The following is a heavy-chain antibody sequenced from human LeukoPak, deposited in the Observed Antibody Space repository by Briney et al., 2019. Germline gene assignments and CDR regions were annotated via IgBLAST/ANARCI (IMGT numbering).Heavy chain of an antibody. V-gene: IGHV4-34*01. J-gene: IGHJ5*02. CDR3: ARGRRHFDP. Sequence: AGGSLRLSCAASGFTVSSNYMSWVRQPPGKGLEWIGEINHSGSTNYNPSLKSRVTISVDTSKNQFSLKLSSVTAADTAVYYCARGRRHFDPWGQGTLVTVSS. D-gene: IGHD6-6*01. CDR2: INHSGST. CDR1: GFTVSSNY.